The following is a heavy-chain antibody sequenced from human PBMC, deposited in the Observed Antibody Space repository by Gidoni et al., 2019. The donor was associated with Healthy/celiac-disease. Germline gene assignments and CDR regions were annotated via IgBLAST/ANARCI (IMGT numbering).Heavy chain of an antibody. CDR1: GFTFGDYA. CDR2: IRSKAYGGTT. V-gene: IGHV3-49*05. CDR3: TRDLAYYDFWSGYYGTPDY. D-gene: IGHD3-3*01. J-gene: IGHJ4*02. Sequence: EVQLVESGGGLVKPGRSLRLSCTAAGFTFGDYAMIWFRQAPGKGLEWVGFIRSKAYGGTTEYAASVKGRFTISRDDSKIIAYLQMNSLKTEDTAVYYCTRDLAYYDFWSGYYGTPDYWGQGTLVTVSS.